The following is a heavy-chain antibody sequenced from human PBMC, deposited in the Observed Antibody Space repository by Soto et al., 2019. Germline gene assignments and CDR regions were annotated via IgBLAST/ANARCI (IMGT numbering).Heavy chain of an antibody. CDR3: ARGPPPSRRYCSGGSCYSSGYYYYYMDV. V-gene: IGHV1-69*02. Sequence: QVQLVQSGAEVKKPGSSVKVSCKASGGTFSSYTISWVRQAPGQGLEWMGRIIPILGIANYAQKFQGRVTITADKSTSTAYMELSSLRSEDTAVYYGARGPPPSRRYCSGGSCYSSGYYYYYMDVWGKGTTVTVSS. D-gene: IGHD2-15*01. J-gene: IGHJ6*03. CDR1: GGTFSSYT. CDR2: IIPILGIA.